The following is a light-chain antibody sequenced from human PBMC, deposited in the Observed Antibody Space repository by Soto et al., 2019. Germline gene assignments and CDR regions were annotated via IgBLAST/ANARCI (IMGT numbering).Light chain of an antibody. CDR3: QQYDIWPPT. CDR2: GAS. V-gene: IGKV3-15*01. CDR1: QSVSSN. J-gene: IGKJ1*01. Sequence: ERVMPQSPAVLSLSPGDGATLSGGGSQSVSSNLAWFQQKPGQTPRLLFNGASTRATGIPARFTGSGSGTEFILTISSLQSEDFAVYYCQQYDIWPPTFGQGTKVDIK.